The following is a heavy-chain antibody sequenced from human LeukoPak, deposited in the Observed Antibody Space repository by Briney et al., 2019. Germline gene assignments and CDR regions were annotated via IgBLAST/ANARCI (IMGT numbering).Heavy chain of an antibody. CDR1: GYTFTNYA. J-gene: IGHJ6*02. CDR3: ARGERITMVRGATYYYYYGMDV. Sequence: ASVKVSCKASGYTFTNYAMHWVRQAPGQRLEWMGWINAGNGNTKYSQKFQGRVTITRDTSASTAYMELSSLRSEDTAVYYCARGERITMVRGATYYYYYGMDVWGQGTTVTVSS. V-gene: IGHV1-3*01. CDR2: INAGNGNT. D-gene: IGHD3-10*01.